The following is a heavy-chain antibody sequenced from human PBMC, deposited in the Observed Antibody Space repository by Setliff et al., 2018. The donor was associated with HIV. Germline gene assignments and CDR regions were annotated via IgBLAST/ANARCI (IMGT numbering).Heavy chain of an antibody. D-gene: IGHD2-2*01. J-gene: IGHJ4*02. CDR1: GYKFTGHH. Sequence: GASVKVSCKASGYKFTGHHIQWMRQAPGQGLEWMGRINPNMGDTQYAQKFQGRIIMTRDTSVTTVYMELTSLRSDDTAVYYCARKDGVGYCDSNSCYGIGPIDFWGQGSLVTVSS. V-gene: IGHV1-2*06. CDR2: INPNMGDT. CDR3: ARKDGVGYCDSNSCYGIGPIDF.